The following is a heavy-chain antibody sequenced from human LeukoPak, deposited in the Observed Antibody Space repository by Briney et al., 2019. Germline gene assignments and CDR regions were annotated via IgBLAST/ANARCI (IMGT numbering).Heavy chain of an antibody. D-gene: IGHD3-9*01. V-gene: IGHV3-21*01. CDR3: ARDLNCEILTGSLRAYFDS. Sequence: GGSLRLSCVASGFTFRSYSMNWVRQAPGKGLEWVWSISSSSTYIYYADPVKRRFTISRDNANNSLYLEINSLSADDTAVYYCARDLNCEILTGSLRAYFDSWGQGTLVTVSS. CDR1: GFTFRSYS. J-gene: IGHJ4*02. CDR2: ISSSSTYI.